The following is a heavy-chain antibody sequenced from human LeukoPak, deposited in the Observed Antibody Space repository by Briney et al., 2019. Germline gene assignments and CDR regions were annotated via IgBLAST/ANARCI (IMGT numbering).Heavy chain of an antibody. V-gene: IGHV3-30*04. Sequence: GGSLRLSCAASGFTFSSYAMHWVRQAPGKGLEWVAVISYDGSNKYYADSVKGRFTISRDNSKNTLYLQMNSLRAEDTAVYYCARVGSSYYFDYWGQETLVTVSS. D-gene: IGHD1-26*01. CDR2: ISYDGSNK. CDR3: ARVGSSYYFDY. CDR1: GFTFSSYA. J-gene: IGHJ4*02.